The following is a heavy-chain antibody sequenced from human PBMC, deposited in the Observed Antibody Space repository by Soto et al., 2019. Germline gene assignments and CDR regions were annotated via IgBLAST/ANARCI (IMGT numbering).Heavy chain of an antibody. J-gene: IGHJ4*02. CDR3: TRDGIAV. Sequence: HPGGSLRLSCTASGFTFGYYAMIWVRQAPGKGLEWVGFIRSKAYGGTTEYAASVKGRFTISRDDSKSIAYLQMNSLKTEDTAVYYCTRDGIAVWGQGTQVTVSS. V-gene: IGHV3-49*04. D-gene: IGHD6-19*01. CDR2: IRSKAYGGTT. CDR1: GFTFGYYA.